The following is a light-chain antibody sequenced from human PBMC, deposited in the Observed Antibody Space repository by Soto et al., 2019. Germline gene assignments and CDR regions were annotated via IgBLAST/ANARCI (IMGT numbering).Light chain of an antibody. J-gene: IGLJ3*02. V-gene: IGLV2-14*01. Sequence: QSALTQPASVSGSPGQSITISCTGTSSDVGAYNSVSWYQQHPGKAPKVMIYEVSNRPSGVSSRFSGSKSGNTASLTISGRQAEDEADYYCSSYTSSSTWVFGGGTKLTVL. CDR2: EVS. CDR1: SSDVGAYNS. CDR3: SSYTSSSTWV.